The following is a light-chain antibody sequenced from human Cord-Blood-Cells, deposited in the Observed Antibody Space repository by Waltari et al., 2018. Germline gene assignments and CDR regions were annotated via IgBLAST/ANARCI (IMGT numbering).Light chain of an antibody. CDR3: QAWGSSTNWV. J-gene: IGLJ3*02. Sequence: SYELTQPPSVSVSPGQTASITCSGDKLGDKYACWSQQKPGQSPVLVIYQDSKRPSGIPERFSGSNSGNTATLTISGTQAMDEADYYCQAWGSSTNWVFGGGTKLTVL. CDR1: KLGDKY. V-gene: IGLV3-1*01. CDR2: QDS.